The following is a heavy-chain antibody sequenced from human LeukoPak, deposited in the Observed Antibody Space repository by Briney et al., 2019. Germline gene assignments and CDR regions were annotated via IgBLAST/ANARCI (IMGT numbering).Heavy chain of an antibody. CDR2: INHSGRN. CDR1: GGSFSDYY. D-gene: IGHD3-22*01. J-gene: IGHJ3*02. CDR3: ARGRGYYDSSGWNDAFDI. Sequence: SETLSLTCAVYGGSFSDYYWSWIRQPPGKGLEWIGEINHSGRNNFNPSLKSRVTISVDTSKNQFSLRLSSVTAADTAVYYCARGRGYYDSSGWNDAFDIWGQGTMVTVSS. V-gene: IGHV4-34*01.